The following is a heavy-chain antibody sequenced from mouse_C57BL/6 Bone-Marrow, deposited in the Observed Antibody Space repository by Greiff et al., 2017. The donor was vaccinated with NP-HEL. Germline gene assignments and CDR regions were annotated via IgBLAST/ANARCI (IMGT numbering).Heavy chain of an antibody. J-gene: IGHJ3*01. Sequence: QVQLQQPGAELVKPGASVQLSCKASGYTFTSYWMHWVQQSPGQGLEWIGMIHPNSGSTNYNEKFKSQATLTVDKSSSTAYMQLSSLTSEDSAVYYCARFGGYWFAYWGQGTLVTVSA. D-gene: IGHD2-2*01. V-gene: IGHV1-64*01. CDR1: GYTFTSYW. CDR3: ARFGGYWFAY. CDR2: IHPNSGST.